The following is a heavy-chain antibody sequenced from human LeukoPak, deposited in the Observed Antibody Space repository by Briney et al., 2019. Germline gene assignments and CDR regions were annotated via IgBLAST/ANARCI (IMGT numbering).Heavy chain of an antibody. J-gene: IGHJ6*03. Sequence: SETLSLTCTVSGGSISSYYWSWIRQPPGKGLEWIGYIYYSGSTNYNPSLKSRVTISVDTSKNQFSLKLSSVTAADTAVYYCARTYYGSGYYYYYYMDVWGKGTTVTISS. CDR3: ARTYYGSGYYYYYYMDV. V-gene: IGHV4-59*01. D-gene: IGHD3-10*01. CDR1: GGSISSYY. CDR2: IYYSGST.